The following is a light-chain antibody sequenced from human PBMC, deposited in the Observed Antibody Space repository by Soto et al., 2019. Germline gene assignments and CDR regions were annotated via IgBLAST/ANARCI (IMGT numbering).Light chain of an antibody. CDR1: QTIDSW. CDR3: QQYHIYSGT. CDR2: KAS. V-gene: IGKV1-5*03. Sequence: DIQMTQSPSSVSASVGDRVTITCRASQTIDSWLAWYQQRPGKPPNLLIYKASTLASGVPSRFSGSGSGTEFTLTINSLQPDDFATYYCQQYHIYSGTFGQGTKVE. J-gene: IGKJ1*01.